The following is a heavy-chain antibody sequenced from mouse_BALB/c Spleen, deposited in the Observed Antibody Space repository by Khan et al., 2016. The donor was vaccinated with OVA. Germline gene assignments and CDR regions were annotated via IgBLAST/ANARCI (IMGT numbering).Heavy chain of an antibody. CDR2: INPSTGYT. V-gene: IGHV1-7*01. J-gene: IGHJ2*01. D-gene: IGHD1-1*01. Sequence: QMQLEESGAELAKPGASVKMSCKASGYTFINYWILWVKHRPGQGLEWIGYINPSTGYTEYNQNFKDKATLTADKSSSTAYMQLSSLTSEDSAVYYCARRGLRWDFDYWGQGTTLTVSS. CDR3: ARRGLRWDFDY. CDR1: GYTFINYW.